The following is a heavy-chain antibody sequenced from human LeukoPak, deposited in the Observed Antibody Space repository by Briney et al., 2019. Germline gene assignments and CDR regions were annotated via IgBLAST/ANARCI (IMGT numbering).Heavy chain of an antibody. V-gene: IGHV3-48*02. J-gene: IGHJ4*02. Sequence: GGSLRLSCAASGFTFSPLGMNWVRQAPGRGLEWVSYISSGTSTTYYADSVRGRFTISRDNAKNSLYLQLNSLRDEDTAVYYCASLGYSHHRYYFDYWGQGTLVTVSS. CDR2: ISSGTSTT. CDR1: GFTFSPLG. CDR3: ASLGYSHHRYYFDY. D-gene: IGHD5-18*01.